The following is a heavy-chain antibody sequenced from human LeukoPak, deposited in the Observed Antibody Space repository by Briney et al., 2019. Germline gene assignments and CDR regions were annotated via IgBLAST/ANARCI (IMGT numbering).Heavy chain of an antibody. J-gene: IGHJ4*02. D-gene: IGHD2-15*01. Sequence: SETLSLTCTVSGGSISSYYWSWIRQPPGKGLEWIGYIYYSGSTNYNPSLKSRVTISVDTSKNQFSLKLSSVTAADTAVYYCARDDLGVAALDYWGQGTLVTVSS. V-gene: IGHV4-59*01. CDR2: IYYSGST. CDR3: ARDDLGVAALDY. CDR1: GGSISSYY.